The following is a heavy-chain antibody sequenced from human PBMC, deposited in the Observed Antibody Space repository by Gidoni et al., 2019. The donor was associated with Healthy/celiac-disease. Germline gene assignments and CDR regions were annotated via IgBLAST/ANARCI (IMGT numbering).Heavy chain of an antibody. CDR1: GFTVRSYA. CDR3: AKDRTTVTLIRSFDY. Sequence: EVQLLESGGGLVQPGGSLRRPCAASGFTVRSYAMSWVRQAPGKGLGWVSAISGSGGSTYYADSVKCRFTISRDNSKNTLYLQMNSLRAEDTAVYYCAKDRTTVTLIRSFDYWGQGTLVTVSS. J-gene: IGHJ4*02. CDR2: ISGSGGST. V-gene: IGHV3-23*01. D-gene: IGHD4-17*01.